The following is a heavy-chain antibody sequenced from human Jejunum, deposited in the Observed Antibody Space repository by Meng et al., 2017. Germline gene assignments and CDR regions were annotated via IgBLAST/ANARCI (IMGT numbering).Heavy chain of an antibody. V-gene: IGHV3-48*03. CDR3: ARDLSVAYSFYYYGLDV. CDR2: ISRDGTTV. J-gene: IGHJ6*02. CDR1: GFSLSTYE. D-gene: IGHD6-19*01. Sequence: GESLKISCAASGFSLSTYEMNWVRQAPGKGLEWVSHISRDGTTVHYADSVKGRFTISRDSAKNSLYLQIHSLTVEDTAVYYCARDLSVAYSFYYYGLDVWGQGTTVTVSS.